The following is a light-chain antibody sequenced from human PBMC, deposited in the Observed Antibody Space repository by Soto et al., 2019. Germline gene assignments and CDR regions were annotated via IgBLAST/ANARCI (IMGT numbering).Light chain of an antibody. CDR3: QQYNIYPLS. J-gene: IGKJ4*01. Sequence: DVQMTQSPSSLSASVGDRVTITCRASQDINSYLAWYQQKPGNAPKSLIYAASSLLTGVPSRFSGSESGTDFTLTISNLQPEDSATYYCQQYNIYPLSFGGGTKVEIK. CDR1: QDINSY. V-gene: IGKV1D-16*01. CDR2: AAS.